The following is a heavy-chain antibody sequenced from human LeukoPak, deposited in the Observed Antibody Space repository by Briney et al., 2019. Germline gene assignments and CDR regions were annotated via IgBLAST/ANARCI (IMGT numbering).Heavy chain of an antibody. Sequence: SETLSLTCTVASGSISSYYWSWIRQPPGKGLEWIGHISYSGGTNYNPSLKSRVTMSLDPSKNQFSLKLNSVTAADTAVYSCARHPDTSGYYFHCDPWGQGALVTVSS. CDR2: ISYSGGT. CDR1: SGSISSYY. J-gene: IGHJ5*02. CDR3: ARHPDTSGYYFHCDP. D-gene: IGHD3-22*01. V-gene: IGHV4-59*08.